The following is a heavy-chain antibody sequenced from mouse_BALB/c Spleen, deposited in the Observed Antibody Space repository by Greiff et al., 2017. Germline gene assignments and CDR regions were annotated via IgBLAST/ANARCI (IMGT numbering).Heavy chain of an antibody. V-gene: IGHV1S29*02. CDR2: IYPYNGGT. CDR3: AMGGNYFDY. J-gene: IGHJ2*01. CDR1: GYTFTDYN. Sequence: EVQVVESGPELVKPGASVKISCKASGYTFTDYNMHWVKQSHGKSLEWIGYIYPYNGGTGYNQKFKSKATLTVDNSSSTAYMELRSLTSEDSAVYYCAMGGNYFDYWGQGTTLTVSS.